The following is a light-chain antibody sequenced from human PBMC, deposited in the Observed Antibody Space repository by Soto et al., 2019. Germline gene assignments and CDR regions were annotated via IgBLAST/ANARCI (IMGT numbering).Light chain of an antibody. CDR1: NSDVGGHTL. Sequence: QSALTQPASVSGSPGQSITISCIGTNSDVGGHTLVSWYQQHPGKAPRPLIYGGSERPSGVSDRFSGSKSGNTASLTISGLQAEDDADYYCCAYAGGRIYVFGTGTKVTVL. J-gene: IGLJ1*01. V-gene: IGLV2-23*01. CDR3: CAYAGGRIYV. CDR2: GGS.